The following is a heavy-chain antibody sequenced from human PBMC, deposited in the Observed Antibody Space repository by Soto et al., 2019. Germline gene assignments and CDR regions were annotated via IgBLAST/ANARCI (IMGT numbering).Heavy chain of an antibody. CDR1: VFTFSDHY. V-gene: IGHV3-11*06. CDR3: VRSGDNYNLLAY. D-gene: IGHD1-1*01. Sequence: PGGSLRLSCAASVFTFSDHYMSWIRQAPGKGLEWIGYSSNSGSFTRYADSVKGRFSISRDNAKNSLFLQINSLRGDDTAIYYCVRSGDNYNLLAYWGQGTPVTVSS. CDR2: SSNSGSFT. J-gene: IGHJ4*02.